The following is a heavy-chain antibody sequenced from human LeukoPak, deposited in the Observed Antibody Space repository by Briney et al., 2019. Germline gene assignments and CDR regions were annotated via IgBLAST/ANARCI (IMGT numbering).Heavy chain of an antibody. CDR3: AKGGFGRPFDY. D-gene: IGHD3-10*01. V-gene: IGHV3-53*01. CDR1: GFTVSSSY. Sequence: PGGSLRLSCAASGFTVSSSYMSWVRQAPGKGLEWVSVIYSGGSRYYADSVKGRFTISRDNSKNTLYLQMNSLRAEDTAVYYCAKGGFGRPFDYWGQGTLVTVSS. CDR2: IYSGGSR. J-gene: IGHJ4*02.